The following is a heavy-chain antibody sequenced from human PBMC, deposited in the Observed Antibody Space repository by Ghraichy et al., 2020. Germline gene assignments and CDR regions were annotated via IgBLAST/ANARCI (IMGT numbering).Heavy chain of an antibody. Sequence: LSLTCAASGLTFSNHWMSWVRQAPGKGLEWVANIKQDGSEKYYVDSVKGRFTISRDNTNNSLYLQMNSLRAEDTAVYHCARVGDYALKDWGQGTLVTVSS. CDR2: IKQDGSEK. CDR1: GLTFSNHW. CDR3: ARVGDYALKD. V-gene: IGHV3-7*01. D-gene: IGHD3-16*01. J-gene: IGHJ4*02.